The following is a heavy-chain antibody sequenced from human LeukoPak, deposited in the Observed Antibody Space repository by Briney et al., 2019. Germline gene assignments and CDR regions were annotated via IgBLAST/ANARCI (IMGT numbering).Heavy chain of an antibody. Sequence: PGGSLRLSCAASGFTFSSYGMSWVRQAPGKGLEWVSAISGSGGSTYYADSVKGRFTISRDNSKNTLYLQMNSLRAEDTAVYYCAKEGGYDSSGYWAAFDIWGQGTMVTVSS. V-gene: IGHV3-23*01. CDR1: GFTFSSYG. D-gene: IGHD3-22*01. J-gene: IGHJ3*02. CDR2: ISGSGGST. CDR3: AKEGGYDSSGYWAAFDI.